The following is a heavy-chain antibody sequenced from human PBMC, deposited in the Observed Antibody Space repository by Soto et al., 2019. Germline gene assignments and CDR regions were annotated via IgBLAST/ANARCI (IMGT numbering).Heavy chain of an antibody. CDR1: GYTFTSYY. CDR2: INPSDGNT. J-gene: IGHJ4*02. D-gene: IGHD3-16*01. Sequence: ASVKVSCKASGYTFTSYYMNWVRQAPGQRLEWLGRINPSDGNTKYSQKFQGRVTITRDTSASTAYMELSSLRSEDTAVYYCARGEFLSYDDYWGQGTLVTVSS. V-gene: IGHV1-3*01. CDR3: ARGEFLSYDDY.